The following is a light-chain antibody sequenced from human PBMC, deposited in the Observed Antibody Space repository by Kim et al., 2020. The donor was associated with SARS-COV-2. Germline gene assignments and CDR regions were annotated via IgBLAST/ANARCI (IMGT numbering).Light chain of an antibody. V-gene: IGKV2D-29*01. J-gene: IGKJ4*01. CDR1: HSLLHRDVKTY. CDR2: EVS. Sequence: PASSACESSHSLLHRDVKTYLYWYLQKPGQPPQLLIYEVSTRFSGVPARFSGSGSGTYFTLTISRVEAEDVGVYYCMQSLQLPVTFGGGTKVDIK. CDR3: MQSLQLPVT.